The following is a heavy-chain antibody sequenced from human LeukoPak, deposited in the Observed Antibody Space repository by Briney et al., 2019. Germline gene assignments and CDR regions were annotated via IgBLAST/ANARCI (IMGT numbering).Heavy chain of an antibody. Sequence: PGGSLRLSCAASGFTFSSYWMSWVRQAPGKGLEWVANIKQDGSEKYYVDSVKGRFTISRDNAKNSLYLQMNSLRAEDTAVYYCAKVEIVVVPAAKPTTRTSWFDPWGQGTLVTVSS. J-gene: IGHJ5*02. V-gene: IGHV3-7*03. CDR1: GFTFSSYW. CDR2: IKQDGSEK. D-gene: IGHD2-2*01. CDR3: AKVEIVVVPAAKPTTRTSWFDP.